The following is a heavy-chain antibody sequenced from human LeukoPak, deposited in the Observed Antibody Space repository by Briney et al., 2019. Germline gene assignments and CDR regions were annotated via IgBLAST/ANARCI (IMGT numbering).Heavy chain of an antibody. Sequence: PSETLSLTCTVSGGSISSYYWSWIRQPAGKGLEWIGRIYTSGSTNYNPSLKSRVTMSVDTSKNQFSLKLSSVTAADTAVYYCARVRCSSNSCFPDYWGQGTLVTVSS. V-gene: IGHV4-4*07. CDR2: IYTSGST. CDR3: ARVRCSSNSCFPDY. D-gene: IGHD2-2*01. CDR1: GGSISSYY. J-gene: IGHJ4*02.